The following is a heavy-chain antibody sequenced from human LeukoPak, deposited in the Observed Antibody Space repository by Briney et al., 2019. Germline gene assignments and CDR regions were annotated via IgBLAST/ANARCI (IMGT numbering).Heavy chain of an antibody. CDR1: GFTVSSCG. J-gene: IGHJ4*02. Sequence: GGSLRLSCAASGFTVSSCGMNWVRQAPGKGLEWVSSISGSSTYIYYADSVKGRFTISRDNAKNSLYLQMNSLRAEDTAVYYCARGSEWSNGVSDYWGQGTLVTVSS. V-gene: IGHV3-21*01. CDR3: ARGSEWSNGVSDY. D-gene: IGHD3-3*01. CDR2: ISGSSTYI.